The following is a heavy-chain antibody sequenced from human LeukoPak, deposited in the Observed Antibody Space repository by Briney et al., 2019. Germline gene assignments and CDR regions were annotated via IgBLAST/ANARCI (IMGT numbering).Heavy chain of an antibody. CDR1: GGPISTYY. V-gene: IGHV4-59*01. J-gene: IGHJ5*02. CDR2: IYYTGTT. Sequence: SETLSLTCTVSGGPISTYYWSWIRQPPGKGLEWIGYIYYTGTTNYNPSLKSRVTILVDTSNNQFSLKLSSVTAADTAVYYCARGETNHLNWFDPWGQGTLVTVSS. D-gene: IGHD1-14*01. CDR3: ARGETNHLNWFDP.